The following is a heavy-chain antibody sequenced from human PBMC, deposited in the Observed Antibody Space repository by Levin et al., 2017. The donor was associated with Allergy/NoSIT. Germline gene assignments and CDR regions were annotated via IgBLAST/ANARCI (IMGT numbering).Heavy chain of an antibody. CDR2: ISGSSSSI. CDR3: ARGYYNWNSKSGWFDP. Sequence: ETLSLTCVASGSTFSSYSMNWVRQAPGKGLEWVSYISGSSSSIYYADSVKGRFTISRDNAKNSLYLHMNSLRDEDTAVYFCARGYYNWNSKSGWFDPWGQGTLVTVSS. CDR1: GSTFSSYS. V-gene: IGHV3-48*02. J-gene: IGHJ5*02. D-gene: IGHD1/OR15-1a*01.